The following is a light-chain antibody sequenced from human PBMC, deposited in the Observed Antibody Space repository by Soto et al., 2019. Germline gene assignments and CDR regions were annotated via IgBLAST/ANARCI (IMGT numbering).Light chain of an antibody. CDR1: QGISNY. CDR3: QKYNSAPTWT. CDR2: AAS. V-gene: IGKV1-27*01. Sequence: DIPMTQSPSSLSASVGDRVTITCRASQGISNYLAWYQQKPGKVPKVLIYAASTLQSGVPSRFSGSGSGTDFTLTISSLQPEDVATYYCQKYNSAPTWTFGQGTKVEIK. J-gene: IGKJ1*01.